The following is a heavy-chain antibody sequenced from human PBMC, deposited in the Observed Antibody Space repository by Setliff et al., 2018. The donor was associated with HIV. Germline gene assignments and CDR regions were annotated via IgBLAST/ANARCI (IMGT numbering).Heavy chain of an antibody. CDR3: VGSPAEAASAAWDEAFDI. Sequence: GGSLRLSCSASGFTFTNYSMNWVRQPPGKGLEWVSSISSSSDSPTKYADSVQGRFTISRDNAKNSLYLQMNSLRVEDTAVYYCVGSPAEAASAAWDEAFDIWGQGTLVTVSS. CDR1: GFTFTNYS. D-gene: IGHD1-26*01. CDR2: ISSSSDSPT. J-gene: IGHJ3*02. V-gene: IGHV3-21*01.